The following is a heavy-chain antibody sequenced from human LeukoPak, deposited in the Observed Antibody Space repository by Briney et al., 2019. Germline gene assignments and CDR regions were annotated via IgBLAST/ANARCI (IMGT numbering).Heavy chain of an antibody. J-gene: IGHJ4*02. Sequence: GGSLRLPCTSSTFTFGDYAINWIRQAPGKGLEWVGFIRRKVYGGTPEYAASVKGRFTISRDDSKSIAYLQMNSLKTEDTAVYYCTRGASPDILTGDYWGQGTLVTVSS. CDR2: IRRKVYGGTP. CDR1: TFTFGDYA. D-gene: IGHD3-9*01. V-gene: IGHV3-49*03. CDR3: TRGASPDILTGDY.